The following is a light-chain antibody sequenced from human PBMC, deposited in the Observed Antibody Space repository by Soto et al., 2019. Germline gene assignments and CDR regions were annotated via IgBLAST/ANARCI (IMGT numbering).Light chain of an antibody. Sequence: SYELTQPLSVSVALGQTARITCGGGNIGSKNVHWYQQRPGQAPMLVIYRDTNRPSGIPERFSGSNSGNTATLTITRAQAGDEADYYCQVWDSSTVVFGGGTKLTVL. J-gene: IGLJ3*02. CDR2: RDT. CDR1: NIGSKN. CDR3: QVWDSSTVV. V-gene: IGLV3-9*01.